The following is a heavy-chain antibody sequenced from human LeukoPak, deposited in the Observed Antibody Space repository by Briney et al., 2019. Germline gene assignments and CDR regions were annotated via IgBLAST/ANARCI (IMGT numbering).Heavy chain of an antibody. CDR3: ARAQTYYYDSSGYYPDY. J-gene: IGHJ4*02. V-gene: IGHV3-33*08. CDR2: IWYDGSNK. CDR1: GFTFISYG. D-gene: IGHD3-22*01. Sequence: GSLRLSCAASGFTFISYGMHWVRQAPGKGLEWVAVIWYDGSNKYYADSVKGRFTISRDNSKNTLYLQMNSLRAEDTAVYYCARAQTYYYDSSGYYPDYWGQGTLVTVSS.